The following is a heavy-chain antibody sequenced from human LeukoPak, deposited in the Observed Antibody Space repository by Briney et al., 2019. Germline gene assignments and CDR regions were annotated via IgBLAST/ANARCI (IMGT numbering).Heavy chain of an antibody. V-gene: IGHV1-2*02. CDR1: GYTFTSNY. D-gene: IGHD2-21*02. CDR2: INPNSGGT. CDR3: ARVRIVVVTDDAFDI. Sequence: ASVKVSCTAFGYTFTSNYMHWVRQAPGQGLEWMGWINPNSGGTNYAQKFQGRVTMTRDTSISTAYMELSRLRSDDTAVYYCARVRIVVVTDDAFDIWGQGTMVTVSS. J-gene: IGHJ3*02.